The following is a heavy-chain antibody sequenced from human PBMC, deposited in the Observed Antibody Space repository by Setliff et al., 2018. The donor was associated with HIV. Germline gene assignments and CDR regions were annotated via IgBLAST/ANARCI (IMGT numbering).Heavy chain of an antibody. CDR2: VYTTGSA. CDR1: GASFIRSRYY. V-gene: IGHV4-61*09. Sequence: SETLSLTCTVSGASFIRSRYYWSWIRQPAGKGLEWIGHVYTTGSASYNPSLESRVTILEALSKNQFSLNLDSVTSADTAVYFCARALAGGSGWNYFELWGPGTLVTVSS. J-gene: IGHJ4*02. CDR3: ARALAGGSGWNYFEL. D-gene: IGHD6-19*01.